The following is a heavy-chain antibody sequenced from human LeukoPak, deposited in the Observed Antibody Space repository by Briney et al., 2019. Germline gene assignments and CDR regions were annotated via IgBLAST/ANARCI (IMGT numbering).Heavy chain of an antibody. CDR3: ARGVSSGLNWFDP. CDR2: IYYSGST. CDR1: GGSISSYY. Sequence: PSETLSLTCTVSGGSISSYYRSWLRQPPGKGLEWIGYIYYSGSTNYNPSLKSRVTISVDTSKNQFSLKLSSVTAADTAVYYCARGVSSGLNWFDPWGQGTLVTVSS. J-gene: IGHJ5*02. D-gene: IGHD3-22*01. V-gene: IGHV4-59*01.